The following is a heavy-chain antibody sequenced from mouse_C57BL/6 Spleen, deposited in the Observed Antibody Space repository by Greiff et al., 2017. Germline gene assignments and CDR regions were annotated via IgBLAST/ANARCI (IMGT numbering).Heavy chain of an antibody. V-gene: IGHV1-62-3*01. D-gene: IGHD2-1*01. CDR1: GYTFTSYW. J-gene: IGHJ2*01. CDR2: LDPNSGGT. CDR3: ARGSYGNYGGVFDY. Sequence: QVQLQQPGAELVKPGASVKLSCKASGYTFTSYWMHWVKQRPGRGLEWIGRLDPNSGGTKYNEKFKSKATLTVDKPSSTAYLQLTSLTSEDSASYYCARGSYGNYGGVFDYWGQGTTRTGSS.